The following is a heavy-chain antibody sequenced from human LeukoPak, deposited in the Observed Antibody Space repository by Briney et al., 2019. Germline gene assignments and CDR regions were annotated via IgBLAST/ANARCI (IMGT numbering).Heavy chain of an antibody. J-gene: IGHJ4*02. V-gene: IGHV3-64*01. Sequence: GGSLRLSCAASGFTFSSYAMHWVRQAPGKGLEYVSAISSNGGSTYYANSVKGRFTISRDNSKNTLYLQMGSLRAEDMAVYYCARTNGYSGYVSYDYWGQGTLVTVSS. D-gene: IGHD5-12*01. CDR3: ARTNGYSGYVSYDY. CDR1: GFTFSSYA. CDR2: ISSNGGST.